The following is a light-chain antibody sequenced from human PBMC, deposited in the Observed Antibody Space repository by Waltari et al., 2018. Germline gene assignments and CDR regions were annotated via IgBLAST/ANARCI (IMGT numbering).Light chain of an antibody. CDR3: QQRSNWPLT. J-gene: IGKJ4*01. CDR2: DAS. V-gene: IGKV3-11*01. Sequence: DIVLTQSPPTLSLSPGERATLSCRASQSVRNYLAWYQQKPGQAPRLLIFDASNRATGIPARFSGSGSGTDFTLTISSLEPEDSAVYYCQQRSNWPLTFGGGTKVEIK. CDR1: QSVRNY.